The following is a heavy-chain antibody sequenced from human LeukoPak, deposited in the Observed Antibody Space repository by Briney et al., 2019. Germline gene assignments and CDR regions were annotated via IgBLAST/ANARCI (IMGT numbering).Heavy chain of an antibody. D-gene: IGHD6-13*01. J-gene: IGHJ3*02. CDR2: ISAYNGNT. CDR3: VWQQLATDAFDI. CDR1: GYTFTSYG. Sequence: VASVKVSCKASGYTFTSYGISWVRQAPGQGLEWMGWISAYNGNTNYAQKLQGRVTMTTDTSTGTAYMELRSLRSDDTAVYYCVWQQLATDAFDIWGQGTMVTVSS. V-gene: IGHV1-18*01.